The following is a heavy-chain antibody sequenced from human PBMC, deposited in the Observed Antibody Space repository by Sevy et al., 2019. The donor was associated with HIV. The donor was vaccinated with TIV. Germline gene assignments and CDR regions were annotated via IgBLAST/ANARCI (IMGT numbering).Heavy chain of an antibody. CDR2: ISSSRSYI. CDR1: GFTFSSYS. Sequence: GGSLRVSCAASGFTFSSYSMNWVRQAPGKGLEWVSSISSSRSYIYYADSVKGRFTISRDNAKNSLYLQMNGLRAEDTAIYYCAREAYSNLFYFDSWGQGTLVTVSS. J-gene: IGHJ4*02. D-gene: IGHD2-21*01. V-gene: IGHV3-21*01. CDR3: AREAYSNLFYFDS.